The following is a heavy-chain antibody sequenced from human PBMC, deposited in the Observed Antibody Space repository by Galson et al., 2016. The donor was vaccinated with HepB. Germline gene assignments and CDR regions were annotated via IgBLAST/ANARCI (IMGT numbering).Heavy chain of an antibody. Sequence: SVKVSCKASGYTFKSYGLSWVRQAPGKGLEWMGWIDPYNGNTKYAQKVQGRVTLTTDTSTSTAYMELRSLRSDDTAVYYCARDAGYNSGWSFDYWGQGTLATVSS. D-gene: IGHD6-19*01. J-gene: IGHJ4*02. CDR2: IDPYNGNT. CDR1: GYTFKSYG. V-gene: IGHV1-18*01. CDR3: ARDAGYNSGWSFDY.